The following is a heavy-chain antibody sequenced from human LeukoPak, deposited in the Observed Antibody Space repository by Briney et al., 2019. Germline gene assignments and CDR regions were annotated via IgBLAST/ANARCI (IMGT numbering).Heavy chain of an antibody. J-gene: IGHJ6*03. Sequence: ASVKVSCKTSGYTFTGYYIHWVRQAPGQGLEWMGWIDPNSGGSNSAQKFQGRVTMTRDTSISTAYMELSRLRSDDTAVYYCARGDEYHYYYYYMDVWGKGTAVTVSS. CDR2: IDPNSGGS. D-gene: IGHD2-2*02. CDR1: GYTFTGYY. V-gene: IGHV1-2*02. CDR3: ARGDEYHYYYYYMDV.